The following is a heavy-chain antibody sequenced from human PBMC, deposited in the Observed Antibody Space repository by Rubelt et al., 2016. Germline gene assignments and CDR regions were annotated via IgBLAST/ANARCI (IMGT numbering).Heavy chain of an antibody. CDR1: GFTFSSYA. J-gene: IGHJ6*02. CDR2: ISYDGSNK. V-gene: IGHV3-30*04. Sequence: SGFTFSSYAMHWVRQAPGKGLEWVAVISYDGSNKYYADSVKGRFTISRDNSKNTLYLQMNSLRAEDTAVYYCARSPAGERYYYYGMDVWGQGTTVTVSS. D-gene: IGHD3-10*01. CDR3: ARSPAGERYYYYGMDV.